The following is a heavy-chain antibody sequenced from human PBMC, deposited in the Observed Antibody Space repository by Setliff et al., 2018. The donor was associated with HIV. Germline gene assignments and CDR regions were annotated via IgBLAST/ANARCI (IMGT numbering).Heavy chain of an antibody. CDR2: IKTDGSEK. Sequence: GGSLRLSCAASGFPFTNYWMNWVRQAPGKGLEWVANIKTDGSEKYYVDSVRGRFTISRDNAKNSLYLQMNSLRAEDTAVYYCARDATRGGDMDVWAKGTTVTVSS. D-gene: IGHD2-15*01. V-gene: IGHV3-7*01. CDR1: GFPFTNYW. J-gene: IGHJ6*03. CDR3: ARDATRGGDMDV.